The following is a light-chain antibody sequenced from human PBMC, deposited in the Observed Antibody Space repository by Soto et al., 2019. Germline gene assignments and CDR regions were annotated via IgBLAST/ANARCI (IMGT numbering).Light chain of an antibody. CDR1: SSDVGSYNR. V-gene: IGLV2-18*02. J-gene: IGLJ1*01. Sequence: LTQPPSVSGSPGQSVTISCTGTSSDVGSYNRVSWYQQPPGTAPKLMIYEVSNRPSGVPDRFSGSKSGNTASLTISGLQADDEADYYCTSYTSSSTYVFGTGTKVTVL. CDR2: EVS. CDR3: TSYTSSSTYV.